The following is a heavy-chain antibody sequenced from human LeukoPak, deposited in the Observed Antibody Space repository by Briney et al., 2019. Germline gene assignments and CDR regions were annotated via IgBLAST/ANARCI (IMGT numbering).Heavy chain of an antibody. V-gene: IGHV4-39*01. CDR3: ARLSYRRFDY. CDR1: GAFISSGDLH. Sequence: PSETLSLTCTVSGAFISSGDLHWAWIRQPPGKGLEWIGSLSNSGNTYYNASLKTRVTISVDTSKNQFPLSLNSVTAADTAVYYCARLSYRRFDYWGQGNLVTVSS. J-gene: IGHJ4*02. CDR2: LSNSGNT. D-gene: IGHD4-11*01.